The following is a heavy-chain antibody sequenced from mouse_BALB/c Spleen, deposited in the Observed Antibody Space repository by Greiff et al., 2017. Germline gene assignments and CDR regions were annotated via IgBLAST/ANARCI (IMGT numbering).Heavy chain of an antibody. Sequence: VHVKQSGAELVKPGASVKLSCTASGFNIKDTYMHWVKQRPEQGLEWIGRIDPANGNTKYDPKFQGKATITADTSSNTAYLQLSSLTSEDTAVYYCARFWDGRFAYWGQGTLVTVSA. V-gene: IGHV14-3*02. CDR1: GFNIKDTY. J-gene: IGHJ3*01. CDR2: IDPANGNT. D-gene: IGHD4-1*01. CDR3: ARFWDGRFAY.